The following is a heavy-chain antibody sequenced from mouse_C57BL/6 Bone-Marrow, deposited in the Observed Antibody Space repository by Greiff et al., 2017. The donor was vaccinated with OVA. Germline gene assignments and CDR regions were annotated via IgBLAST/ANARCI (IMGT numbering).Heavy chain of an antibody. CDR2: INPNNGGT. Sequence: VQLQQSGPELVKPGASVKIPCKASGYTFTDYNMDWVKQSHGKSLEWIGDINPNNGGTIYNQKFKGKATLTVDKSSSTAYMELRSLTSEATAVYDCARCALYCYGSEDAMDYWGQGTSVTVSS. CDR3: ARCALYCYGSEDAMDY. CDR1: GYTFTDYN. V-gene: IGHV1-18*01. J-gene: IGHJ4*01. D-gene: IGHD1-1*01.